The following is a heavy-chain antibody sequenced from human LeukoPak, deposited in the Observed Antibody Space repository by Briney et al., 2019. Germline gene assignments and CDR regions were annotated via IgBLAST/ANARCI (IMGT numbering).Heavy chain of an antibody. CDR2: IYYSGST. J-gene: IGHJ5*02. CDR3: ARERGGYCSSTSCSPFDP. V-gene: IGHV4-39*07. Sequence: WETLCLTCTVSGGSISSSSYYWGCIRQPPGKGLEWIGSIYYSGSTNYNPSLKSRVTISVDTSKNQFSLKLSSVTAADTAVYYCARERGGYCSSTSCSPFDPWGQGTLVTVSS. CDR1: GGSISSSSYY. D-gene: IGHD2-2*01.